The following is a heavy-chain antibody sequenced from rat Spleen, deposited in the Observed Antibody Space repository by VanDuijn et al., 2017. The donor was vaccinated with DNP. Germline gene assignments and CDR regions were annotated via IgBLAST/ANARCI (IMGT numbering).Heavy chain of an antibody. CDR1: GFPFSDYF. J-gene: IGHJ3*01. CDR3: ATSPGPNWFAY. CDR2: ITYDGTNT. D-gene: IGHD1-4*01. V-gene: IGHV5-7*01. Sequence: EVQLVESGGGLVQPGRSLKLSCAASGFPFSDYFMAWVRQAPNKGLEWVASITYDGTNTYYRDSVRGRFTISRDNTKNTLYLQMDSLRSEDTATYYCATSPGPNWFAYWGQGTLVTVSS.